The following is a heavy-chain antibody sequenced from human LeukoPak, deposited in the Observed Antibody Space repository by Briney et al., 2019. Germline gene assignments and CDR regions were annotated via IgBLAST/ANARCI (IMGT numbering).Heavy chain of an antibody. CDR3: ARVPVIEVAATDWFDP. CDR1: GGSISSYY. D-gene: IGHD2-15*01. V-gene: IGHV4-59*01. J-gene: IGHJ5*02. Sequence: SETLSLTCTVSGGSISSYYWSWIRQPPGKGLEWIGYIYYSGSTNYNPSLKSRVTISVDTSKNQFSLKLSSVTAADKAVYYCARVPVIEVAATDWFDPWGQGTLVTVSS. CDR2: IYYSGST.